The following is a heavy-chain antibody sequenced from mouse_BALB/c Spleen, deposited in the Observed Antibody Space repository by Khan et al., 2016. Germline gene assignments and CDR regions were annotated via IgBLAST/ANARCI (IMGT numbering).Heavy chain of an antibody. V-gene: IGHV3-2*02. CDR3: ASDPYGYDGAWFAY. D-gene: IGHD2-2*01. Sequence: EVQLQESGPGLVKPSQSLSLTCTVTGYSITSDYAWNWIRQFPGNKLEWMGYISYRGSTNYNPSLKSRISITRDTSKNQFFLQLNSVTTEDTATYFCASDPYGYDGAWFAYWGQGTLVSVSA. CDR1: GYSITSDYA. J-gene: IGHJ3*01. CDR2: ISYRGST.